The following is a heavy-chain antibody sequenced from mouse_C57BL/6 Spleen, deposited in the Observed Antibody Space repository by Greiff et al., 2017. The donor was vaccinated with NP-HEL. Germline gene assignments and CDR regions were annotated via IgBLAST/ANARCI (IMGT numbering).Heavy chain of an antibody. D-gene: IGHD1-1*01. J-gene: IGHJ2*01. CDR1: GFTFSSYT. V-gene: IGHV5-9*04. Sequence: EVQVVESGGGLVKPGGSLKLSCAASGFTFSSYTMYWVRQTPEKRLEWVATISGGGGNTSYPDSVKGRFTSSRDNAKNTLYLQRSSLRTEDTAVYYCARQITTVDYFDYWGKGTTLTVAS. CDR2: ISGGGGNT. CDR3: ARQITTVDYFDY.